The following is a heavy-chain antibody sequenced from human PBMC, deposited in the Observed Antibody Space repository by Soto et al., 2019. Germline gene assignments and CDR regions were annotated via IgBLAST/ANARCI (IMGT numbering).Heavy chain of an antibody. CDR3: AKDDYGDQGGFDY. D-gene: IGHD4-17*01. V-gene: IGHV3-30*18. CDR1: GFTFSIYG. J-gene: IGHJ4*02. Sequence: QVQQVESGGGVVEPGRSLRLSCAASGFTFSIYGMHWIRQAPGKGLEWVAVISYDGSDKYYGDSVKGRFTISRDNSKNTLYLQMNSLRTEDTAIYYCAKDDYGDQGGFDYWGQGTLVSVSS. CDR2: ISYDGSDK.